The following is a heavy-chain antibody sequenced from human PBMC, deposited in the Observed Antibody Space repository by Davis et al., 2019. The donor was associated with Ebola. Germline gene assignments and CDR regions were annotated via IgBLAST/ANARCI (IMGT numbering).Heavy chain of an antibody. CDR2: IYHSGST. CDR3: ARVGRSYNLLLDY. Sequence: MPSETLSLTCAVSGGSISSSNWWSWVRQPPGKRLEWIGEIYHSGSTNYNPSLKSRVTISVDTSKNQFSLKLSSVTAADTAVYYCARVGRSYNLLLDYWGQGTLVTVSS. D-gene: IGHD1-26*01. J-gene: IGHJ4*02. V-gene: IGHV4-4*02. CDR1: GGSISSSNW.